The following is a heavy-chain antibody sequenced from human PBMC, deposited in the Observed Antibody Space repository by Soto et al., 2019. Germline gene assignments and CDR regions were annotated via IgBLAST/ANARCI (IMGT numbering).Heavy chain of an antibody. V-gene: IGHV3-23*04. CDR3: AKVVGMTTVTFDSYYFDY. CDR2: VSGGGSTT. J-gene: IGHJ4*02. Sequence: VQLVESGGGVVQPGKSLRLSCAASGFTLSSYSMHWVRQAPGKGLEWVSVVSGGGSTTFYADSVRGRFTISRDNSKNTVYLQMDSLRAEDTAVYYCAKVVGMTTVTFDSYYFDYWGQGNLVTVSS. D-gene: IGHD4-17*01. CDR1: GFTLSSYS.